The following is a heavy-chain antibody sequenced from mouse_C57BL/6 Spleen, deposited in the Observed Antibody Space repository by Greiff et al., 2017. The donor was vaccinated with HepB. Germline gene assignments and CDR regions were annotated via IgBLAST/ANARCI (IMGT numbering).Heavy chain of an antibody. CDR2: IDPSDSYT. J-gene: IGHJ4*01. V-gene: IGHV1-50*01. D-gene: IGHD2-3*01. CDR3: ARSIYDGYYGYAMDY. CDR1: GYTFTSYW. Sequence: QVQLQQPGAELVKPGASVKLSCKASGYTFTSYWMQWVKQRPGQGLEWIGEIDPSDSYTNYNQKFKGKATLTVDPSSSTAYMQLSSLTSEDSAVYYCARSIYDGYYGYAMDYWGQGTSVTVSS.